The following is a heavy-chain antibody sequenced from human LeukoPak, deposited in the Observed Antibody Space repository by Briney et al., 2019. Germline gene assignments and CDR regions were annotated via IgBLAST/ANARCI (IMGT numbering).Heavy chain of an antibody. CDR3: ARSGIEEYYYGSGSYFGEFDY. CDR1: GGSFSGYH. CDR2: INHSGST. J-gene: IGHJ4*02. V-gene: IGHV4-34*01. D-gene: IGHD3-10*01. Sequence: PSETLSLTCAAYGGSFSGYHWSWIRQPPGKGLEWIGEINHSGSTNYNPSLKSRVTISVDTSKNQFSLKLSSVTAADTAVYYCARSGIEEYYYGSGSYFGEFDYWGQGTLVTVSS.